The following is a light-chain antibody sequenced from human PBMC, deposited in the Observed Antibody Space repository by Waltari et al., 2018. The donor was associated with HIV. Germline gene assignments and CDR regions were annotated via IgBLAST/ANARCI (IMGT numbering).Light chain of an antibody. Sequence: QSALTQPASVSGSPGQSITISCTGTRSDIGAYKYVTWYQQHPGKAPKLIIYEVSDRPSGVSNRFSGSKSGNTASLTISGLQSEDEADYYCSSYTGTSTLVIFGGGTKLTVL. V-gene: IGLV2-14*01. CDR2: EVS. J-gene: IGLJ2*01. CDR3: SSYTGTSTLVI. CDR1: RSDIGAYKY.